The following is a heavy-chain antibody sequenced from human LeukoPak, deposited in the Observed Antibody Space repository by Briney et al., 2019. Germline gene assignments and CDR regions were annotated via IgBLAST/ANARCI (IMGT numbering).Heavy chain of an antibody. J-gene: IGHJ3*02. CDR3: ARDPRYYYDSSAYYRSDDFDI. D-gene: IGHD3-22*01. CDR2: INPNSGGT. CDR1: GYTFTGYY. V-gene: IGHV1-2*02. Sequence: ASVKVSCKASGYTFTGYYIHWVRQAPGQGLEWVGWINPNSGGTNYAQKFQGRVTMTRDTSISTAYMELSRLRSDDAAVYYCARDPRYYYDSSAYYRSDDFDIWGQGTMVTVSS.